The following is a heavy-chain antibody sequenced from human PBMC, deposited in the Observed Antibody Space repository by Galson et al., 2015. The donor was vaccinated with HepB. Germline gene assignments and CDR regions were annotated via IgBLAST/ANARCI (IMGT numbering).Heavy chain of an antibody. CDR1: GGSVSSGSYY. Sequence: ETLSLTCTVSGGSVSSGSYYWSWIRQPPGKGLGWIGYIYYSGSTNYNPSLKSRVTISVDTSKNQFSLKLSSVTAADTAVYYCARHRSTMVRGDEDFQHWGQGTLVTVSS. J-gene: IGHJ1*01. V-gene: IGHV4-61*01. CDR2: IYYSGST. D-gene: IGHD3-10*01. CDR3: ARHRSTMVRGDEDFQH.